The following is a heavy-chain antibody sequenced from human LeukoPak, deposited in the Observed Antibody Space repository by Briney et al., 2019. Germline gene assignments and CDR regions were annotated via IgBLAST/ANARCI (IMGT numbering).Heavy chain of an antibody. CDR2: IYYSGNT. CDR1: GGPISNSNYY. V-gene: IGHV4-39*01. D-gene: IGHD5-24*01. Sequence: SETLSLTCTVSGGPISNSNYYWGWVRQPPGKGLEWIGTIYYSGNTYYTPSLKSRVTISVDTSKNQFFLRLSSVTAADTAVYFCMRHEEEDGYNAKPFDFWGQGTLVTVSS. CDR3: MRHEEEDGYNAKPFDF. J-gene: IGHJ4*02.